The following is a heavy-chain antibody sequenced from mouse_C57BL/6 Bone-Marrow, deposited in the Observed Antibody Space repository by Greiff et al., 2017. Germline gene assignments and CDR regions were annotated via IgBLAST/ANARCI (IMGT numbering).Heavy chain of an antibody. CDR3: AITTVVATSSYWYFDV. Sequence: VQLKQSVAELVRPGASVKLSCTASGFNIKNTYMHWVKQRPEQGLEWIGRIDPANGNTKYAPKFQGKATITADTSSNTAYLQLSSLTSEDTAIYYCAITTVVATSSYWYFDVWGTGTTVTVSS. D-gene: IGHD1-1*01. J-gene: IGHJ1*03. CDR2: IDPANGNT. V-gene: IGHV14-3*01. CDR1: GFNIKNTY.